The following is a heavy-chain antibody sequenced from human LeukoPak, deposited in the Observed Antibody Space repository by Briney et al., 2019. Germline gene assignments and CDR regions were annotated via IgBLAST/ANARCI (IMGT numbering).Heavy chain of an antibody. J-gene: IGHJ4*02. CDR2: ISLTGRT. CDR3: TRESGPYCPFGY. Sequence: SETLSLTCGVSGGSITSTNWWSWVRQPPGQGLEWIGEISLTGRTNYNPSLIGRVIMSLDESRTQLSLTLTSVTAADTAMYYCTRESGPYCPFGYWGQGTLVVVPS. CDR1: GGSITSTNW. D-gene: IGHD1-26*01. V-gene: IGHV4-4*02.